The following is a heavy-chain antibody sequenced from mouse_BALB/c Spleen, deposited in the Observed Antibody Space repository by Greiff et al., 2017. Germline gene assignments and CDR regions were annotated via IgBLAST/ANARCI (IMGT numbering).Heavy chain of an antibody. Sequence: QVQLQQSGAELVKPGASVKLSCKASGYTFTSYYMYWVKQRPGQGLAWIGEINPSNGGTNFNEKFKSKATLTVDKSSSTAYMQLSSLTSEDSAVYYCTRKGYYYAMDYWGQGTSVTVSS. V-gene: IGHV1S81*02. D-gene: IGHD2-2*01. CDR1: GYTFTSYY. CDR3: TRKGYYYAMDY. J-gene: IGHJ4*01. CDR2: INPSNGGT.